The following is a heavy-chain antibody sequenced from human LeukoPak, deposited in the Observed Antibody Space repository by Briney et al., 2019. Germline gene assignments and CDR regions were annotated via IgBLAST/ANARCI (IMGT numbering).Heavy chain of an antibody. CDR1: GYTFTGYY. V-gene: IGHV1-2*02. J-gene: IGHJ4*02. CDR2: INPNSGGT. CDR3: ARGGRDYYGSGSYVPLDY. Sequence: ASVKVSCKASGYTFTGYYMHWVRQAPGQGLEWMGWINPNSGGTNYAQKFQGRVTMTRDTSISTAYMELSRLRSDDTALYYCARGGRDYYGSGSYVPLDYWGQGTLVTVSS. D-gene: IGHD3-10*01.